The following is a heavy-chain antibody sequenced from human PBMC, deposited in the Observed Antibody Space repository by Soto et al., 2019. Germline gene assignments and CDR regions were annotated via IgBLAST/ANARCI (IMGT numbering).Heavy chain of an antibody. D-gene: IGHD3-22*01. CDR1: GFTFSSYG. Sequence: GGSLRLSCAASGFTFSSYGMHWVRQAPGKGLEWVAVISYDGSNKYYADSVKGRFTISRDNSKNTLYLQMNSLRAEDTAVYYCAKDLYYYDSAPHPVFDYWGQGTLVTVSS. CDR3: AKDLYYYDSAPHPVFDY. V-gene: IGHV3-30*18. J-gene: IGHJ4*02. CDR2: ISYDGSNK.